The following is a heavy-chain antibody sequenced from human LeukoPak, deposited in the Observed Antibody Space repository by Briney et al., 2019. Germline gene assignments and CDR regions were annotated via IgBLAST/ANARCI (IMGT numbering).Heavy chain of an antibody. J-gene: IGHJ4*02. V-gene: IGHV3-53*05. CDR3: ARVESSSWYYFDY. CDR1: GFTVSTNY. D-gene: IGHD6-13*01. Sequence: GGSLRLSCAASGFTVSTNYMTWVRQAPGKGLEWVSVIYSAGSTFYADSVKGRSTISRDNSKNTLYLQMNSLRAEDTAVYYCARVESSSWYYFDYWGQGTLVTVSS. CDR2: IYSAGST.